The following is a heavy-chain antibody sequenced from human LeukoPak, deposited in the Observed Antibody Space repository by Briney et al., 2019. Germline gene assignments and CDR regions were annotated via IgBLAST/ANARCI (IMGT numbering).Heavy chain of an antibody. CDR2: IYYSGST. D-gene: IGHD3-22*01. V-gene: IGHV4-30-4*01. J-gene: IGHJ4*02. CDR1: GGSISSGDYY. Sequence: KPSETLSLTCTVSGGSISSGDYYWSWIRQPPGKGLEWIGYIYYSGSTYYNPSPKSRVTISVDTSKNQFSLKLSSVTAADTAVYYCAREGPNYYDSSSTTYYFDYWGQGTLVTVSS. CDR3: AREGPNYYDSSSTTYYFDY.